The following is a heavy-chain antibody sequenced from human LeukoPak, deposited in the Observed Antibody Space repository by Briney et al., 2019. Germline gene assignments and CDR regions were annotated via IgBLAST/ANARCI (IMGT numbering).Heavy chain of an antibody. CDR3: ARVGATNEES. J-gene: IGHJ4*02. V-gene: IGHV4-39*07. D-gene: IGHD1-26*01. Sequence: PSETLSLTCTVSGGSISSSSYYWGWIRQPPGKGLEWIGSIYYSGSTYYNPSLRSRVTISVDTSKNQFSLKLSSVTAADTAVYYCARVGATNEESWGQGTLVTVSS. CDR1: GGSISSSSYY. CDR2: IYYSGST.